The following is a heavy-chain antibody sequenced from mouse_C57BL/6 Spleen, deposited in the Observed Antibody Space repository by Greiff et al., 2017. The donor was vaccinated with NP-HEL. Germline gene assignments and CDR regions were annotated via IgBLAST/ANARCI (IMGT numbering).Heavy chain of an antibody. Sequence: QVQLKESGPGLVQPSQSLSITCTVSGFSLTSYGVHWVRQPPGKGLEWLGVIWSGGSTDYNAALISRLSISKDNSKSQVFFKMNSLQADDTAIYYCAKNLITTVVATGRAMDYWGQGTSVTVSS. CDR2: IWSGGST. CDR3: AKNLITTVVATGRAMDY. J-gene: IGHJ4*01. V-gene: IGHV2-4*01. D-gene: IGHD1-1*01. CDR1: GFSLTSYG.